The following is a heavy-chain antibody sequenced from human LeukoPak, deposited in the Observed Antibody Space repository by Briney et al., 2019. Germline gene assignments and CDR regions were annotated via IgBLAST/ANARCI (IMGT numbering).Heavy chain of an antibody. V-gene: IGHV1-24*01. CDR3: AIGYCSSTSCRGYNWFDP. CDR2: FDPEDGET. D-gene: IGHD2-2*01. CDR1: GYTLTELS. Sequence: ASVKVSCKVSGYTLTELSMHWVRQAPGKGLEWMGGFDPEDGETIYAQKFQGRVTMTEDTSTDTAYMELSSLRSEDTAVYYCAIGYCSSTSCRGYNWFDPWGQGTLVTVSS. J-gene: IGHJ5*02.